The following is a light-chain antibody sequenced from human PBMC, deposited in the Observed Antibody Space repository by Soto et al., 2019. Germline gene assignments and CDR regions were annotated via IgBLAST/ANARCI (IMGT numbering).Light chain of an antibody. Sequence: QSALTQPASVSGSPGQSITISCTGTSSDVGGYNYVSWYQQHPGNAPKLMIYEVSYRPSGISNRFSGSKSGNTASLTISGLQAEDETDYYCNSYTSSNTFVFGTVTKVTVL. CDR3: NSYTSSNTFV. CDR1: SSDVGGYNY. CDR2: EVS. J-gene: IGLJ1*01. V-gene: IGLV2-14*01.